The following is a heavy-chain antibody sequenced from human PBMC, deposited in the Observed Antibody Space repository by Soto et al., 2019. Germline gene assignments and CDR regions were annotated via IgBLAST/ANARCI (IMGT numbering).Heavy chain of an antibody. Sequence: SETLSLTCTVSGGSISSSSYYWGWIRQPPGKGLEWIGSIYYSGSTYYNPSLKSRVTVSVDTSKNQFSLKLSSVTAADTAVYYCARCLIAAGGGWFDPWGQGTLVTVSS. CDR1: GGSISSSSYY. CDR3: ARCLIAAGGGWFDP. CDR2: IYYSGST. J-gene: IGHJ5*02. D-gene: IGHD6-13*01. V-gene: IGHV4-39*01.